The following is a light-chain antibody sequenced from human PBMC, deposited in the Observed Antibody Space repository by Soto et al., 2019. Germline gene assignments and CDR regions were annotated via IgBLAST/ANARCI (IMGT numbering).Light chain of an antibody. Sequence: EIVMTQSPATLSVSPGERATLSCRASQSVSSNLAWYQQKPGQAPRLLIYGASTRATGIPARFSGSGSGTEFTLTISILQSEDFAVYCCQQYNNWPPRVTFGPGTKVDIK. J-gene: IGKJ3*01. CDR1: QSVSSN. CDR2: GAS. CDR3: QQYNNWPPRVT. V-gene: IGKV3-15*01.